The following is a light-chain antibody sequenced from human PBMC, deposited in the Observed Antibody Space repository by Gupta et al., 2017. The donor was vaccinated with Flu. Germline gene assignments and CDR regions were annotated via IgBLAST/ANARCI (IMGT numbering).Light chain of an antibody. Sequence: IACRSSQCLLHNNGYYYLDWYLQKPGQAPQLLIYLGSNRASGVPDRFSGSGSGTDFTLKISRVEAEDFGVYYCMQARQTPQTFGQGTKLEIK. CDR2: LGS. V-gene: IGKV2-28*01. CDR1: QCLLHNNGYYY. J-gene: IGKJ2*01. CDR3: MQARQTPQT.